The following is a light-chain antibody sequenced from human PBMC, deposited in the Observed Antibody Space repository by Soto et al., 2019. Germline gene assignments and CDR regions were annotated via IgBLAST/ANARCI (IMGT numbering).Light chain of an antibody. V-gene: IGLV1-40*01. CDR3: QSFDSSLSGSV. Sequence: QSVLTQPPSVSGAPGQRVTIAWAVSRANIGAGYDVQWYQHLPGTAPKLLIYGNSYRPSGVPDRFSGSKSGTSASLAITGLQAEDEADYYCQSFDSSLSGSVFGSGTKVTVL. CDR2: GNS. J-gene: IGLJ1*01. CDR1: RANIGAGYD.